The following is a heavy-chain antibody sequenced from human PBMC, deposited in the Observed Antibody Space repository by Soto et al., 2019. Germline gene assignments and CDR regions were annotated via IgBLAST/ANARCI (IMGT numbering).Heavy chain of an antibody. J-gene: IGHJ3*02. V-gene: IGHV3-33*01. CDR1: GFTFSSYC. Sequence: PGVSLRLSFAASGFTFSSYCMHWVRQAPGKGLEWVAVIWYDGSNKYYADSVKGRFTISRDNSKNTLYLQMNSLRAEDTAVYYCARDVQEAFDIWGQGTMVTVSS. CDR3: ARDVQEAFDI. D-gene: IGHD3-10*02. CDR2: IWYDGSNK.